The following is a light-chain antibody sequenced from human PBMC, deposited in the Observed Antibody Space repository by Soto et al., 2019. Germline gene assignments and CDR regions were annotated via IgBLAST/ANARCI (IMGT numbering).Light chain of an antibody. CDR1: SNDVGGYDF. CDR2: DFI. J-gene: IGLJ3*02. V-gene: IGLV2-14*03. Sequence: QSALTQPASMSGSPGQSITISCTGTSNDVGGYDFVSWYQQPPGKVPRLIIYDFIKRPSGVSHRFSGSKSGNTASLTISGLQIEDEADYYCASYTSSSTYLFGGGTKLTVL. CDR3: ASYTSSSTYL.